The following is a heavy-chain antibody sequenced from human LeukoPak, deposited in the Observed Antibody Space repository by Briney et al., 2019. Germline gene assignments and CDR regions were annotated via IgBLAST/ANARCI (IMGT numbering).Heavy chain of an antibody. CDR3: ARVSYYYDSSGYYYARFDY. V-gene: IGHV4-4*07. CDR2: IYSSGST. CDR1: GGSISSYY. J-gene: IGHJ4*02. Sequence: PSETLSLTCTVSGGSISSYYWRWLRQPAGKGVEWVGRIYSSGSTNYNPSLKSRVTMSVDTSKNQFSLKLSSVTAADTAVYYCARVSYYYDSSGYYYARFDYWGQGTLVTVSS. D-gene: IGHD3-22*01.